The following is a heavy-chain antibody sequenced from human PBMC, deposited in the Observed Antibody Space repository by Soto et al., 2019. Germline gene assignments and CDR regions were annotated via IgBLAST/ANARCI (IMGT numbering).Heavy chain of an antibody. D-gene: IGHD3-22*01. CDR3: ARYDSSGYYWPYYYYGMDV. CDR1: GFNFRTYS. Sequence: GGSLRLSCTASGFNFRTYSMNWVRQAPGKGLEWVSSISSSSSYIYYADSVMGRFTISRDNAKNSLYLQMNSLRAEDTAVYYCARYDSSGYYWPYYYYGMDVWGQGTTVTVSS. CDR2: ISSSSSYI. J-gene: IGHJ6*02. V-gene: IGHV3-21*01.